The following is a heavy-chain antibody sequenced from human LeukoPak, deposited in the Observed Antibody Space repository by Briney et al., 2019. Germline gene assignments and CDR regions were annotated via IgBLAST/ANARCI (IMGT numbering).Heavy chain of an antibody. CDR2: IYYSGST. D-gene: IGHD2-21*02. V-gene: IGHV4-59*01. CDR3: ARTYCGGDRDDHDAADI. CDR1: GGSISSYY. Sequence: PSETLSLTCTVSGGSISSYYWSWIRQPPGKGLEWIGYIYYSGSTNYNPSLKSRVTISVDTSKNQFSLKLSSVTGVDTAVYYCARTYCGGDRDDHDAADISGQGTMVTVSS. J-gene: IGHJ3*02.